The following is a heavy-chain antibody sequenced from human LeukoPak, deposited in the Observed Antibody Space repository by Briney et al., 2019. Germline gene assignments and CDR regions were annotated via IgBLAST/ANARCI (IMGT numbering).Heavy chain of an antibody. V-gene: IGHV3-33*01. J-gene: IGHJ4*02. CDR2: IWYDGSSK. CDR1: GFTFSNNG. CDR3: ASYIPRNLGSDY. Sequence: GGSLRLSCVASGFTFSNNGMHWVRQAPGKGLEWVAVIWYDGSSKYYADPVKGRFTISRDTSKNTLYLQMNSLRAEDTAVYYCASYIPRNLGSDYWGQGTLVTVSS. D-gene: IGHD1-26*01.